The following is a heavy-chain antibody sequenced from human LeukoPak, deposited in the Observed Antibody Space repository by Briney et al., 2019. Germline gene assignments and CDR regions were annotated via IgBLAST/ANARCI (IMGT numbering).Heavy chain of an antibody. D-gene: IGHD4-23*01. CDR3: ARDRWELTSYSYYIDV. Sequence: SQTLSLTCAISGDSVSGNSAAWNWIRQSPSRGLEWLGRTYYRSKWYNDYAVSVKSRITIHPDTSKNQFSLQLNSVTPEDTAVYYCARDRWELTSYSYYIDVWGKGTTVTVSS. CDR2: TYYRSKWYN. J-gene: IGHJ6*03. CDR1: GDSVSGNSAA. V-gene: IGHV6-1*01.